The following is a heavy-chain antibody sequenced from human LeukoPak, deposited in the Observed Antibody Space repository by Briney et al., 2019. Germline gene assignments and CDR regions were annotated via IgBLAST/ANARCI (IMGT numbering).Heavy chain of an antibody. CDR1: GFTFSDYY. CDR3: ARESRSSGYYYYYMDV. J-gene: IGHJ6*03. D-gene: IGHD6-19*01. Sequence: GGFLRLSCAASGFTFSDYYMSWIRQAPGKGLEWVSYISSSGSTIYYADSVKGRFTVSRDNSKNTLYLQMNSLRAEDTAVYYCARESRSSGYYYYYMDVWGKGTTVTISS. CDR2: ISSSGSTI. V-gene: IGHV3-11*04.